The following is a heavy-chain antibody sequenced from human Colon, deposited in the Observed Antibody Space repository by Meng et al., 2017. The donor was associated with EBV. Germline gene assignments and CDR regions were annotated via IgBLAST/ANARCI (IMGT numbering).Heavy chain of an antibody. Sequence: QVHLQRSGPGLVKPSQTLSLTCTVSGGSISSGGYYWSWIRQHPGKGLEWIGYIHSSGSTYYNPSLRSRLTISVDTSKNQFSLKLSSVTAADTAVYYCARASYGSGSPLGESWFDPWGQGTLVTVSS. CDR3: ARASYGSGSPLGESWFDP. CDR2: IHSSGST. J-gene: IGHJ5*02. D-gene: IGHD3-10*01. CDR1: GGSISSGGYY. V-gene: IGHV4-31*03.